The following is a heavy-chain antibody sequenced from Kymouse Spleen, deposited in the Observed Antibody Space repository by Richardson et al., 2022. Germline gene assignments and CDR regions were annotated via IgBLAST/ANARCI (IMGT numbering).Heavy chain of an antibody. D-gene: IGHD1-7*01. CDR3: TGYNWNYDYYYYGMDV. CDR1: GFTFSGSA. V-gene: IGHV3-73*02. CDR2: IRSKANSYAT. J-gene: IGHJ6*02. Sequence: EVQLVESGGGLVQPGGSLKLSCAASGFTFSGSAMHWVRQASGKGLEWVGRIRSKANSYATAYAASVKGRFTISRDDSKNTAYLQMNSLKTEDTAVYYCTGYNWNYDYYYYGMDVWGQGTTVTVSS.